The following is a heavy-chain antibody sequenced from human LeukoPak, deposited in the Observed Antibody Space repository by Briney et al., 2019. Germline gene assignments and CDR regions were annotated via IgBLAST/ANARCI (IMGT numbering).Heavy chain of an antibody. CDR3: ASTIPQYSGLTYNWFDP. J-gene: IGHJ5*02. CDR2: INHSGTS. V-gene: IGHV4-34*01. CDR1: RGSLSGSF. D-gene: IGHD5-12*01. Sequence: PSETLSLTCAVQRGSLSGSFWTWIRQPPGKGLEWIGEINHSGTSNYNPSLKSRVTISVDTSKNQFSLKLSSVTAADTAVYYCASTIPQYSGLTYNWFDPWGQGTLVTVSS.